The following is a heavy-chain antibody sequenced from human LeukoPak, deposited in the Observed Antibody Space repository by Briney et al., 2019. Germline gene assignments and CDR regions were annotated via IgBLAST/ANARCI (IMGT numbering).Heavy chain of an antibody. V-gene: IGHV4-31*03. Sequence: SQTLSLTCTVSGGSISSGGYYWSWIRQHPGKCLEWMGYIYYSGSTYYNPSLKSRVTISVDTSKNQFSLKLSSVTAADTAVYYCARSDGGRVDYWGQGTLVTVSS. D-gene: IGHD4-23*01. CDR3: ARSDGGRVDY. CDR2: IYYSGST. J-gene: IGHJ4*02. CDR1: GGSISSGGYY.